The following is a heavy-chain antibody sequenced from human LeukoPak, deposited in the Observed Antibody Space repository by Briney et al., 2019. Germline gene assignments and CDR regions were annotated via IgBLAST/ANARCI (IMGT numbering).Heavy chain of an antibody. D-gene: IGHD1-26*01. CDR2: ISGSGGST. CDR3: AKDLGGSYYKT. CDR1: GFTFSSYA. J-gene: IGHJ4*02. V-gene: IGHV3-23*01. Sequence: GGSLRLSCAASGFTFSSYAMSWVRQAPGKGLEWVSAISGSGGSTYCADSVKGRFTISRDNSKNTLYLQMNSLRAEDTAVYYCAKDLGGSYYKTWGQGTLVTVSS.